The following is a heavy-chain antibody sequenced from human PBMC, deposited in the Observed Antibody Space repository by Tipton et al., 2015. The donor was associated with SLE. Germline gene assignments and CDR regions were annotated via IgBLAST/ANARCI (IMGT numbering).Heavy chain of an antibody. D-gene: IGHD6-19*01. CDR2: IYYSGST. CDR3: ARQGSGWYGDFQH. Sequence: TLSLTCAVYGGSFSGYYWSWIRQPPGKGLEWIGYIYYSGSTYYNPSLKSRVTISVDTSKNQFSLKLSSVTAADTAVYYCARQGSGWYGDFQHWGQGTLVTVSS. CDR1: GGSFSGYY. V-gene: IGHV4-59*08. J-gene: IGHJ1*01.